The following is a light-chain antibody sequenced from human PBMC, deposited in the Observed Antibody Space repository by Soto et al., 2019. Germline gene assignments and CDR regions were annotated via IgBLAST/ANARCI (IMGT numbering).Light chain of an antibody. CDR2: DTI. CDR3: HQRNT. V-gene: IGKV3-11*01. CDR1: QSVSTY. Sequence: VLTQSPVTLSLSPGDRATLSCRASQSVSTYLAWYRQVPGQPPRLLIYDTINRAAGIPPRFSGSRSGTDFTLNISSVEPEDFALYYCHQRNTVGQGTRLEIK. J-gene: IGKJ5*01.